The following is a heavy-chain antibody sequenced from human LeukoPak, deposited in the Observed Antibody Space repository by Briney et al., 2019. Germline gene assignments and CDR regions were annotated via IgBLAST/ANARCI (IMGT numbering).Heavy chain of an antibody. D-gene: IGHD3-22*01. V-gene: IGHV3-48*02. J-gene: IGHJ4*02. CDR1: GFIFSDDN. Sequence: GGSLRLSCAASGFIFSDDNMNWVRQAPGKGLEWVSYISSGSSTIYYADSVEGRFTISRDNAKNSLYLLMNSLTDEDTAVYYCAREPPGNYDSSGHYYAYFDCWGQGTLVTVSS. CDR3: AREPPGNYDSSGHYYAYFDC. CDR2: ISSGSSTI.